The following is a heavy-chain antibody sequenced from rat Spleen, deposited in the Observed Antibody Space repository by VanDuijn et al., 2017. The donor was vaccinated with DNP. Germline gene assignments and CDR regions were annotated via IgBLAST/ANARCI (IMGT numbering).Heavy chain of an antibody. J-gene: IGHJ3*01. Sequence: EVQLVESGGDLLQPGGSLRLSCAASGFTFSDYNMAWVRQAPKRGLEWVATILYDGTRTYYRDSVKGRFTISRDIAKDTLYLQMDSLRSEDTATYYCATRYYSGDWFAYWGQGTLVTVSS. V-gene: IGHV5S10*01. D-gene: IGHD1-1*01. CDR1: GFTFSDYN. CDR3: ATRYYSGDWFAY. CDR2: ILYDGTRT.